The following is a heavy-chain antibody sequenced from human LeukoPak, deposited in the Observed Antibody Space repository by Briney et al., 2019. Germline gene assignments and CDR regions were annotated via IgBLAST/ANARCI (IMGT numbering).Heavy chain of an antibody. J-gene: IGHJ3*02. V-gene: IGHV1-46*03. Sequence: ASVKVSCKASGYTFTSYYMHWVRQAPGQGLEWMGIINPSGGSTSYAQKFQGRVTMTRDTSTSTVYMELSSLRSEDTAVYYCARGRFGVVIISAFDIWGQGTMVTVSS. CDR2: INPSGGST. CDR1: GYTFTSYY. CDR3: ARGRFGVVIISAFDI. D-gene: IGHD3-3*01.